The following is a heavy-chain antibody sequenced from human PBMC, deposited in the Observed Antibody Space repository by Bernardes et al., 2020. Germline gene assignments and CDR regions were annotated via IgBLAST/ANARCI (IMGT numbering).Heavy chain of an antibody. CDR1: GFTFSGYS. D-gene: IGHD5-18*01. J-gene: IGHJ4*02. CDR2: ISSSSSYI. Sequence: GGYLRRSCAASGFTFSGYSMNWVRPAPGKGLGWVSSISSSSSYIYYADSVKGRFTISRDNAKNSLYLQMNSLRAEDTAVYYCARGGDTATLQGWGQGTLVTVSS. CDR3: ARGGDTATLQG. V-gene: IGHV3-21*01.